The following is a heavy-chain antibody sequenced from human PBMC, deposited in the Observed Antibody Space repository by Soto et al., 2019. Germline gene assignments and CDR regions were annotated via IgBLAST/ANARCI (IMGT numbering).Heavy chain of an antibody. Sequence: GGSLRLSCAASGFTFSSYAMHWVRQAPGKGLEWVAVISYDGSNKYYADSVKGRFTISRDNSKNTLYLQMNSLRAEDTAVYYCARDPGFCSSTSCYGLETPNFDYWGQGTLVTVSS. CDR2: ISYDGSNK. CDR1: GFTFSSYA. V-gene: IGHV3-30-3*01. D-gene: IGHD2-2*01. CDR3: ARDPGFCSSTSCYGLETPNFDY. J-gene: IGHJ4*02.